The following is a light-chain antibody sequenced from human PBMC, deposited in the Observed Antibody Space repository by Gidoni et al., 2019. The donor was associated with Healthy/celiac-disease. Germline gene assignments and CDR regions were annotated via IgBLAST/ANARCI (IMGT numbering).Light chain of an antibody. CDR1: QSVSSY. Sequence: MVSTQSPATLSLSPGERATLSCRASQSVSSYLAWYQQKPGQAPRLLIYDASHRATGIPAPFSGSGSGTAFPRTISSLEPEDFAVYYCQQRSNWLTFGGGTKVEIK. J-gene: IGKJ4*01. CDR2: DAS. CDR3: QQRSNWLT. V-gene: IGKV3-11*01.